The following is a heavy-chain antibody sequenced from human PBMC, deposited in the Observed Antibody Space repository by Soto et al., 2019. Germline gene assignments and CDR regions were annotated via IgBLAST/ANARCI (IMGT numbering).Heavy chain of an antibody. CDR3: ARDGDARGSRDWYFDL. J-gene: IGHJ2*01. D-gene: IGHD3-10*01. Sequence: QVQLQESGPGLVKPSQTLSLTCTVSGGSISSGGYYWSWIRQHPGKGLEWIGYIYYSGSTYYNPSLKSLVTISVDTSKNQSSLKLSSVTAADTAVYYCARDGDARGSRDWYFDLWGRGTLVTVSS. CDR2: IYYSGST. V-gene: IGHV4-31*01. CDR1: GGSISSGGYY.